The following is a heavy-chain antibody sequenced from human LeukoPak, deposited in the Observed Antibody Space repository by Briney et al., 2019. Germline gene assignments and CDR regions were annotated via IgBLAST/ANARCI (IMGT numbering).Heavy chain of an antibody. V-gene: IGHV4-59*08. D-gene: IGHD4-17*01. CDR3: ARHVSGDYAWLDV. CDR2: ISYSGST. J-gene: IGHJ6*02. CDR1: GGSISSYY. Sequence: PSETLSLTCTVSGGSISSYYWSWIRQPPGKGLEWIGYISYSGSTNYNPSLKSRVNISVDMSKNQFSLRLSSVTAADTAMYYCARHVSGDYAWLDVWGQGTTVTVSS.